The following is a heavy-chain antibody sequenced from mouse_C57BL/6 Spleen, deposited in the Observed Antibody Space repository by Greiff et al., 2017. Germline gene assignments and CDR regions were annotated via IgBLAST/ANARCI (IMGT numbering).Heavy chain of an antibody. D-gene: IGHD2-1*01. CDR3: ARNGVYYGNYGAMDY. V-gene: IGHV2-2*01. J-gene: IGHJ4*01. CDR1: GFSLTSYG. CDR2: IWSGGST. Sequence: VQRVESGPGLVQPSQSLSITCTVSGFSLTSYGVHWVRQSPGKGLEWLGVIWSGGSTDYNAAFISRLSISKDNSKSQVFFKMNSLQADDTAIYYCARNGVYYGNYGAMDYWGQGTSVTVSS.